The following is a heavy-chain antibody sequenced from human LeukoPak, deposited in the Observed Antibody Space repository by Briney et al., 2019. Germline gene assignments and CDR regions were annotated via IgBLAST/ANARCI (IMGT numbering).Heavy chain of an antibody. D-gene: IGHD3-22*01. CDR3: ARLRKYYYDSSGYYPKYYYDY. Sequence: GESLKISCKGSGYSFTSFWIGWVRQMRGKGLELVGIIYPGDSDTRYSPSFQGQVTISADKSISTAYLQWSSLKASDTAMYYCARLRKYYYDSSGYYPKYYYDYWGQGTLVTVSS. CDR1: GYSFTSFW. J-gene: IGHJ4*02. CDR2: IYPGDSDT. V-gene: IGHV5-51*01.